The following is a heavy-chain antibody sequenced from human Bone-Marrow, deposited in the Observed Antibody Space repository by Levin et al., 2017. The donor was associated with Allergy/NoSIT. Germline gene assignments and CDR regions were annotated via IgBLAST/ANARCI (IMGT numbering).Heavy chain of an antibody. CDR1: GFTFSSYE. J-gene: IGHJ3*02. D-gene: IGHD1/OR15-1a*01. CDR2: IDSSVTTI. Sequence: PGGSLRLSCEASGFTFSSYEMYWVRQAPRKGLEWVSYIDSSVTTIYYADSVKGRFTISRDNSKNSLYLQMNSLRAEDTAVYYCTRNNREYDAFDIWGQGTMVTVSS. V-gene: IGHV3-48*03. CDR3: TRNNREYDAFDI.